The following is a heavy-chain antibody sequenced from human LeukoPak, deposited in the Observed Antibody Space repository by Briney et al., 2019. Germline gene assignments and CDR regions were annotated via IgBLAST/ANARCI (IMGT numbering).Heavy chain of an antibody. CDR1: GASVSSASY. D-gene: IGHD6-13*01. CDR3: ARNLGGSSWVFDY. CDR2: IYNGVNT. J-gene: IGHJ4*02. Sequence: PSETLSLTCTVSGASVSSASYWSWIRQPPGKGVEWIAHIYNGVNTNYNPSLKSRVTISVDTSKNQFSLKLSSVTAADTAVYYCARNLGGSSWVFDYWGQGTLVTVSS. V-gene: IGHV4-61*01.